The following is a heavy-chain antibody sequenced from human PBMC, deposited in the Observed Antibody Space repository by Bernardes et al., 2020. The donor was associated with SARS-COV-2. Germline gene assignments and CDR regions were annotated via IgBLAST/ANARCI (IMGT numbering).Heavy chain of an antibody. J-gene: IGHJ6*04. CDR2: LHPGGVST. V-gene: IGHV1-46*01. Sequence: ASVKVSCKASGYTFASYYLHWVRQAPGQGLEWMGILHPGGVSTTYAQKFQGRVTMPRDTSTSTVYMELSSLTSEDTAVYYFARALVGATDDYYYYGMDVWGKGKTVT. CDR3: ARALVGATDDYYYYGMDV. CDR1: GYTFASYY. D-gene: IGHD2-15*01.